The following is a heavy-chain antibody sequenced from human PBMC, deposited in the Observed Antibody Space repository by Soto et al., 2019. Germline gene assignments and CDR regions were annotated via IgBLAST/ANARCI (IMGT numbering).Heavy chain of an antibody. CDR2: IYYSGST. CDR3: ARDRSGSYYPQDWFDP. J-gene: IGHJ5*02. CDR1: GGSISSYY. V-gene: IGHV4-59*01. D-gene: IGHD3-10*01. Sequence: QVQLQESGPGLVKPSETLSVTCTVSGGSISSYYWSWIRQPPGKGLEWIGYIYYSGSTNYNPSLKSRVTISVDTSKNQFSLKLSSVTAADTAVYYCARDRSGSYYPQDWFDPWGQGTLVTVSS.